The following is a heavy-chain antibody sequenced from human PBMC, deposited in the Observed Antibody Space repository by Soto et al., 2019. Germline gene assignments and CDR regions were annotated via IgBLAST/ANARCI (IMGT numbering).Heavy chain of an antibody. CDR1: GFTFSSYA. D-gene: IGHD1-20*01. Sequence: CGSLRLSCAASGFTFSSYAVGWVRQDPWKGLEWVSAISGSGGSTYYADSVKGRFTISRDNSKNTLYLQMNSLRAEDTAVYYCAKDDCNWNYDGYGMDVWGQGTTVTVSS. CDR2: ISGSGGST. J-gene: IGHJ6*02. CDR3: AKDDCNWNYDGYGMDV. V-gene: IGHV3-23*01.